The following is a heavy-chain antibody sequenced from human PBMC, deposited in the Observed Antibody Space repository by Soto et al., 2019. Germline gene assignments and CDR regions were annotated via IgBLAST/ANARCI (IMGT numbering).Heavy chain of an antibody. J-gene: IGHJ4*02. Sequence: RASVKVSCKASGDTFNNYAISWVRQAPGQGLQWTGGIIPIYDSPSYAQGSHNRVTITADRSTSTAHLELNGLTSEDTAVYYCAASTFLSGVSGYFHLDFWGQGTLVTVSS. CDR3: AASTFLSGVSGYFHLDF. V-gene: IGHV1-69*06. D-gene: IGHD3-3*01. CDR1: GDTFNNYA. CDR2: IIPIYDSP.